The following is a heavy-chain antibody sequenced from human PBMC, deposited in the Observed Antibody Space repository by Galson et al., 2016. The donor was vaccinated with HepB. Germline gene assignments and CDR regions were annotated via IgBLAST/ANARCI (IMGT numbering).Heavy chain of an antibody. V-gene: IGHV3-30*03. CDR2: ISSDASKI. CDR1: RFAFNRFG. Sequence: SLRLSCAGSRFAFNRFGIHRVRQAPGKGLEWVAIISSDASKIHYGESVRGRFVISRDNAKDTVYLEMKTVRADDTAVYYCARSRSSGWLVELDHWGQGTLVTVSS. CDR3: ARSRSSGWLVELDH. J-gene: IGHJ4*02. D-gene: IGHD6-19*01.